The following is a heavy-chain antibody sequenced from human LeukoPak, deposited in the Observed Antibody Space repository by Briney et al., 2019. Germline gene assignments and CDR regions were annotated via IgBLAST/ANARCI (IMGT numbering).Heavy chain of an antibody. J-gene: IGHJ4*02. CDR3: ASIGDGYNYYFDY. V-gene: IGHV4-39*07. Sequence: SPSETLSLTCTVSGGSINSGDYYWVWIRQPPGKGLEWIGSIYYSGSTSYNPSLKSRVTMTVDTSKSQFSLKLSSVTAADTAVYYCASIGDGYNYYFDYWGQGTLVTVSS. CDR1: GGSINSGDYY. CDR2: IYYSGST. D-gene: IGHD5-24*01.